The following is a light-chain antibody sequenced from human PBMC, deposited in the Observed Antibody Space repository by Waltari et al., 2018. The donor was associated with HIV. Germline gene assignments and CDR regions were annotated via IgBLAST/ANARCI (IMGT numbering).Light chain of an antibody. CDR2: AAS. CDR1: QRVSTSNY. CDR3: QHYGSSPT. V-gene: IGKV3-20*01. Sequence: IVLTQSPGTLPLSPGERATLSCRASQRVSTSNYLAWSQQKPGQAHRLLLYAASNRVTGIPDRFSGGGSGTDFTLTISRLEPEDLAVYYCQHYGSSPTFGQGTKVEIK. J-gene: IGKJ1*01.